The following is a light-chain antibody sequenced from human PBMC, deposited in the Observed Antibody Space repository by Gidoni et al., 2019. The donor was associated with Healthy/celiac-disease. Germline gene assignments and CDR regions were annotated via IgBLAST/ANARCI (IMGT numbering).Light chain of an antibody. V-gene: IGKV3-20*01. Sequence: IVLTPSPGTLSLSPGKRATLSCRASQSVSSSYLAWYPQKPGQSPRLLIYGASSSATGIPDSFSGSGSGTDFTLTISRLEPEDFAVYYCQQYGSSPPITFGQGTRLEIK. CDR2: GAS. J-gene: IGKJ5*01. CDR3: QQYGSSPPIT. CDR1: QSVSSSY.